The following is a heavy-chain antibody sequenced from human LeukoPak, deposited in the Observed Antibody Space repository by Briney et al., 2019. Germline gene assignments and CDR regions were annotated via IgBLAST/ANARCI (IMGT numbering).Heavy chain of an antibody. V-gene: IGHV3-21*01. D-gene: IGHD3-3*01. CDR1: GFTFSSYS. J-gene: IGHJ5*02. CDR3: ARDLDYYDFWSGYQYNWFDP. Sequence: GGSLRLSCAASGFTFSSYSMNWVRQAPGKGLEWVSSISSSSSYIYYADSVKGRFTISRDNAKNSLYLQMNSLRAEDTAVYYCARDLDYYDFWSGYQYNWFDPWGQGTLVTVSS. CDR2: ISSSSSYI.